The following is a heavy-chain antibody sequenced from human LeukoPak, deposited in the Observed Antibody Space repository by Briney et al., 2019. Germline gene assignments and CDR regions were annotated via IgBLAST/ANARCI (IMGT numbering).Heavy chain of an antibody. CDR3: ARGYRDFWSGYYTAPYYYGMDV. CDR2: INHGGST. D-gene: IGHD3-3*01. J-gene: IGHJ6*02. V-gene: IGHV4-34*01. CDR1: GGSFSGYY. Sequence: SETLSLTCAVYGGSFSGYYWSWIRQPPGKGLEWIGEINHGGSTNYNPSLKSRVTISVDTSKNQFSLKLSSVTAADTAVYYCARGYRDFWSGYYTAPYYYGMDVWGQGTTVTVSS.